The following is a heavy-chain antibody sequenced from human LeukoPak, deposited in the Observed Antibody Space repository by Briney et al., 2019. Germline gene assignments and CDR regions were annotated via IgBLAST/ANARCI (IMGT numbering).Heavy chain of an antibody. Sequence: GGSLRLSCAASGFTFSNAWMSWVRQAPGKGLEWVGRIKSKTAGGTTDYAAPVKGRFTISRDDSKNTLYLQMNSLKTEDTAVYYCTTVSYGGAYYYYYYMDVWGKGTTVTVSS. J-gene: IGHJ6*03. CDR2: IKSKTAGGTT. CDR3: TTVSYGGAYYYYYYMDV. CDR1: GFTFSNAW. D-gene: IGHD4-23*01. V-gene: IGHV3-15*01.